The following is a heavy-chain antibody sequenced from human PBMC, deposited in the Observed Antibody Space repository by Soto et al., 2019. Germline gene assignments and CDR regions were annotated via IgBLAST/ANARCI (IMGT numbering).Heavy chain of an antibody. J-gene: IGHJ4*02. V-gene: IGHV3-13*01. D-gene: IGHD6-13*01. CDR1: GFTFSSFD. CDR2: IGTAGDT. Sequence: GGSLRLSCAASGFTFSSFDMHWVRQPTGKGLDWVSSIGTAGDTYYAVSVKGRFTISRDNAKNSLSLQMNSLRAGDMAVYFCAKSQEIGTHFFDSWGQGTQVTVSS. CDR3: AKSQEIGTHFFDS.